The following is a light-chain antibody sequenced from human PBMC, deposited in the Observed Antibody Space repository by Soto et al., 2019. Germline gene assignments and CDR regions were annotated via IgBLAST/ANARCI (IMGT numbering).Light chain of an antibody. V-gene: IGLV1-40*01. J-gene: IGLJ1*01. CDR2: GNS. CDR1: SSNIGAGYD. CDR3: QSYDSSLSGYV. Sequence: QSVLTQPPSVSGAPGQRVTISCTGSSSNIGAGYDVHWYQQLPGTAPKLLIYGNSNRPSGVPDRFSGSKSGTSASLAITGLQAEDEADYYRQSYDSSLSGYVFGTGTKVNVL.